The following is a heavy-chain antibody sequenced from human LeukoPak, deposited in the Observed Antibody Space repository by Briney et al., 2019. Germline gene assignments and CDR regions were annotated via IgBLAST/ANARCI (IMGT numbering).Heavy chain of an antibody. Sequence: SQTLSLTCTVSGGSINSGGYYWSWIRQHPGKGLEWIGYIYYSGSTYYNPSLKSRVTISVDTSKNQFSLKLSSVTAADTAVYYCARADYYYDSSGYYFDYWGQGTLVTVSS. D-gene: IGHD3-22*01. CDR1: GGSINSGGYY. CDR3: ARADYYYDSSGYYFDY. J-gene: IGHJ4*02. CDR2: IYYSGST. V-gene: IGHV4-31*03.